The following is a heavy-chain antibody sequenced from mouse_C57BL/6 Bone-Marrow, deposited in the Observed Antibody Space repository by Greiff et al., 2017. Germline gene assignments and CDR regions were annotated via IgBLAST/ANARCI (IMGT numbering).Heavy chain of an antibody. V-gene: IGHV7-3*01. CDR3: ARYGYYGSGYFDY. D-gene: IGHD1-1*01. Sequence: EVKLVESGGGLVQPGGSLSLSCAASGFTFPDYYMSWVRQPPGTALEWLGFIRTKANGYTTEYSASVKGRFTISRDNSQSILYLQMNALRAEDSATYYCARYGYYGSGYFDYWGQGTTLTVSS. CDR2: IRTKANGYTT. CDR1: GFTFPDYY. J-gene: IGHJ2*01.